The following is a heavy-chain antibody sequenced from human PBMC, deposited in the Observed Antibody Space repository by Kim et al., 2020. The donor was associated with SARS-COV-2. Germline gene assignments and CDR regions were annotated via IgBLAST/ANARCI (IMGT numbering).Heavy chain of an antibody. D-gene: IGHD3-3*01. Sequence: ADSVEGRFTISRDNAKNSLYLQMNSLRAEDTAVYYCAGLKREWLVYYFDYWGQGTLVTVSS. CDR3: AGLKREWLVYYFDY. J-gene: IGHJ4*02. V-gene: IGHV3-21*01.